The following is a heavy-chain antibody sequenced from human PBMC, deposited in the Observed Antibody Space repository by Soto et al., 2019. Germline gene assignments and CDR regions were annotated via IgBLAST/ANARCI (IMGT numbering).Heavy chain of an antibody. Sequence: ASVKVSCKASGYTFTSYGIIWVRQAPGQGLEWMGYISPNSGATTYAQNLQGRLTMTTDTSTSTAYMELRSLSSDDTAVYYCASAPGQNYDFWSGPINYYYGMDVWGQGTTVTVSS. V-gene: IGHV1-18*01. D-gene: IGHD3-3*01. J-gene: IGHJ6*02. CDR1: GYTFTSYG. CDR3: ASAPGQNYDFWSGPINYYYGMDV. CDR2: ISPNSGAT.